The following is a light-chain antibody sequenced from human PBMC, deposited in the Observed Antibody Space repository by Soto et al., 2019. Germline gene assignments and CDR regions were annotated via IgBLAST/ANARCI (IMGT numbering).Light chain of an antibody. J-gene: IGKJ5*01. Sequence: EIVLTQSPATLSLSPGERATLSCRASQSISFYLNWYQHKPDHDPRLLIYDASNRATGIPARFIGSGYGTDFTLTISSLEPEDFAVYYCQQRSNWPTFGQGTRLESK. CDR3: QQRSNWPT. CDR1: QSISFY. CDR2: DAS. V-gene: IGKV3-11*01.